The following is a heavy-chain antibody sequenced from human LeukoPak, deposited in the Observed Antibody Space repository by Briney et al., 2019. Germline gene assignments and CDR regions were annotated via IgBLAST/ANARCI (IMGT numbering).Heavy chain of an antibody. D-gene: IGHD6-19*01. V-gene: IGHV3-30-3*01. Sequence: GRSLRLSCAASGFTFSSYAMHWVRRAPGKALEWVATISSDGGNRYYSDSVKGRFTISRDNSKNTLYLQMNSLRPEDTAVFHCARGRAVTGSTVIDYWGQGTLVTVPS. CDR2: ISSDGGNR. CDR1: GFTFSSYA. CDR3: ARGRAVTGSTVIDY. J-gene: IGHJ4*02.